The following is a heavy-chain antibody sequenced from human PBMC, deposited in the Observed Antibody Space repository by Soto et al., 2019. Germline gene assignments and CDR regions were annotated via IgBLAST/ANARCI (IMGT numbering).Heavy chain of an antibody. V-gene: IGHV3-30*18. J-gene: IGHJ6*02. CDR1: GFTFSSYG. CDR3: AKDSYSSSWYTNYYYYGMDV. CDR2: ISYDGSNK. Sequence: PGGSLRLSCAASGFTFSSYGMHWVRQAPGKGLEWVAVISYDGSNKYYADSVKGRFTISRDNSKNTLYLQMNSLRAEDTAVYYCAKDSYSSSWYTNYYYYGMDVWGQGTTVTVSS. D-gene: IGHD6-13*01.